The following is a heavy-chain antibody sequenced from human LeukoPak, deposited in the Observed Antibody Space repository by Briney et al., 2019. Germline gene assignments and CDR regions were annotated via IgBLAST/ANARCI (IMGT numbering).Heavy chain of an antibody. D-gene: IGHD3-22*01. CDR2: ISYDGSNK. J-gene: IGHJ6*03. V-gene: IGHV3-30*04. CDR1: GFTFSSYA. CDR3: AKHYYDSSGYYYYYMDV. Sequence: PGGSLRLSCAASGFTFSSYAMHWVRQAPGKGLEWVAVISYDGSNKYYVDSLKGRFTISRDNSKNTLYLQMNSLRAEDTAVYYCAKHYYDSSGYYYYYMDVWGKGTTVTVSS.